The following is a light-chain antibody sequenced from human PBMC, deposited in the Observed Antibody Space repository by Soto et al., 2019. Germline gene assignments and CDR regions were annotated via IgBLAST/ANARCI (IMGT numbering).Light chain of an antibody. J-gene: IGLJ1*01. CDR1: SSDVGSYNL. CDR2: EVS. Sequence: QSVLTQPASVSGSPGQSITISCTGTSSDVGSYNLVSWYQQHPGKAPQLMIYEVSKRPSGVSNRFSGSKSGNTASLTISGLQAEDEADYYCCSYAGSSTYVFGTGTQLTVL. V-gene: IGLV2-23*02. CDR3: CSYAGSSTYV.